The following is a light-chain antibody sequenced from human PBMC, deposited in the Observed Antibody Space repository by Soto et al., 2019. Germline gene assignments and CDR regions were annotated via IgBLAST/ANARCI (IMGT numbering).Light chain of an antibody. V-gene: IGLV2-8*01. CDR1: SSDVGAYNY. J-gene: IGLJ2*01. CDR2: EVN. Sequence: QSVLTQPPSASGSPGQSVTISCTGTSSDVGAYNYVSWYQQHPGKAPKLMIYEVNNRPSGVPDRFSGSKSGNTAALTVSGLQAEDEADYYCSSYAGYSNLVFGGGTKLTVL. CDR3: SSYAGYSNLV.